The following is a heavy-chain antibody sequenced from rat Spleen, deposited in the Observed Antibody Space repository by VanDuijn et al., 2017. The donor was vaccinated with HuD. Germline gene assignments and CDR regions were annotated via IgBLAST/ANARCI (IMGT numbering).Heavy chain of an antibody. V-gene: IGHV5S23*01. J-gene: IGHJ3*01. CDR3: ARHGRDYDGTYYPSWFAT. Sequence: EVQLVESGGGLVQPGRSLKLSCAASGFTFNNYDMAWVRQAPAKGLEWVASITVGNYNIYYRDSVKGRFTISRDDAKSTLYLQMDSLRSEDTATYYCARHGRDYDGTYYPSWFATGAKALWSLSLQ. CDR1: GFTFNNYD. D-gene: IGHD1-12*02. CDR2: ITVGNYNI.